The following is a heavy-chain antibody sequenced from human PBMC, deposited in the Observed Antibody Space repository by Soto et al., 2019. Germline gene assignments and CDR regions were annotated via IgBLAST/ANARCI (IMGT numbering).Heavy chain of an antibody. CDR2: IRSSSTIT. Sequence: DVQLVESGGGLVQPGGSLRLSCVVSGFNFNDFSMNWVRQAPGKGLEWISYIRSSSTITYADSVKGRFTISRDNAKNSLDLQMNSLRDGDTAVYYCARDLSWAFDHWGQGALVTVSS. V-gene: IGHV3-48*02. CDR1: GFNFNDFS. CDR3: ARDLSWAFDH. J-gene: IGHJ4*02. D-gene: IGHD6-13*01.